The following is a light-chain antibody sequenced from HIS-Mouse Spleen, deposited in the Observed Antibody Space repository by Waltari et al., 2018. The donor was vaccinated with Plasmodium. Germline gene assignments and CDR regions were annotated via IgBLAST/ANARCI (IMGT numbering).Light chain of an antibody. Sequence: EIVLTQSPGTLSLSPGERATLSCRASQSVSSSYLAWYQQKPGQAPRLLIYGASSRATGIPDRFSGSGSETDFTLTINRLEPEDFAVYYCQQYGSSPYTFGQGTKLEIK. V-gene: IGKV3-20*01. CDR2: GAS. CDR3: QQYGSSPYT. J-gene: IGKJ2*01. CDR1: QSVSSSY.